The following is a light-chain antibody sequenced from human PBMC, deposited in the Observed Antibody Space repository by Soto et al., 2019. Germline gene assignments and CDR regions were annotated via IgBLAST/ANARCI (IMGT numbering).Light chain of an antibody. Sequence: DIRMTQSPSTLSASVGDRVTITCRASQNIGTWLAWYQQKPGKAPDLLIYDASTLESGVPSRFSGSGSGTEFTLTISSLQPGDFATYYCQQCGYSWSFGQGTKVEIK. CDR1: QNIGTW. V-gene: IGKV1-5*01. CDR3: QQCGYSWS. J-gene: IGKJ1*01. CDR2: DAS.